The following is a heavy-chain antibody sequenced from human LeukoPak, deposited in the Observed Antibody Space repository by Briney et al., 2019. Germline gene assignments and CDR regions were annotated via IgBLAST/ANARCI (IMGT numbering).Heavy chain of an antibody. CDR1: GGSFSGYY. J-gene: IGHJ3*02. D-gene: IGHD3-16*02. CDR2: INHSGST. V-gene: IGHV4-34*01. CDR3: ARSNYVWGSYRPRQSDAFDI. Sequence: SETLSLTCAVSGGSFSGYYWSWIRQPPGKGLEWIGEINHSGSTNYNPSLKSRVTKSVDTSKNQFSLKLSSVTAADTAVYYCARSNYVWGSYRPRQSDAFDIWGQGTMVTVSS.